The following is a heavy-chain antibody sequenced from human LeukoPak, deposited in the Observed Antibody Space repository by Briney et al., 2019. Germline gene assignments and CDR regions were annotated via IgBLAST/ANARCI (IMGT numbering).Heavy chain of an antibody. D-gene: IGHD6-6*01. CDR1: GGTFSSYA. Sequence: ASVTVSCKASGGTFSSYAISWVRQAPGQGLEWMGGIIPIFGTANYAQKFQGRVTITTDESTSTAYMELSSLRSEDTAVYYCARGGALYSSSSEDYFDYWGQGTLVTVSS. CDR3: ARGGALYSSSSEDYFDY. V-gene: IGHV1-69*05. J-gene: IGHJ4*02. CDR2: IIPIFGTA.